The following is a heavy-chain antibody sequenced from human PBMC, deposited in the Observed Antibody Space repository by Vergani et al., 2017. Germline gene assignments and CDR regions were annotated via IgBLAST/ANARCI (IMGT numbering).Heavy chain of an antibody. D-gene: IGHD6-19*01. CDR2: IIPIFGTA. CDR3: ATPPSSGWYWYFDL. Sequence: QVQLVQSGAEVKKPGSSVKVSCKASGGTFSSYAISWVRQAPGQGLEWMGGIIPIFGTANYAQKFQGRVTMTEEKSTDTAYMELSSLRSEDTAVYYCATPPSSGWYWYFDLWGRGTLVTVSS. J-gene: IGHJ2*01. CDR1: GGTFSSYA. V-gene: IGHV1-69*06.